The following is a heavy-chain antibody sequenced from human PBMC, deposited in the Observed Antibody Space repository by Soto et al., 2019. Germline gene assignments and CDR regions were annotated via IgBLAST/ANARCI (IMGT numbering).Heavy chain of an antibody. CDR3: ARNGGSTWFYFDS. V-gene: IGHV4-34*01. CDR1: GASFTNYY. Sequence: QVQLQQWGAGLLKPSETLSLTCAVYGASFTNYYGCWIRQSPGKGLEWIGEVSHTGHTNYNPSLNSRVTMSIDPSKHQFFLNLNSVTAADIGMYYCARNGGSTWFYFDSWGQGTVVTVSS. D-gene: IGHD6-13*01. CDR2: VSHTGHT. J-gene: IGHJ4*02.